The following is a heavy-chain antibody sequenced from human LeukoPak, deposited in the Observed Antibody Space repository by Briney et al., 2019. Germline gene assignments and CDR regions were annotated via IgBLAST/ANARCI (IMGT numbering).Heavy chain of an antibody. CDR1: GFTFSSYD. CDR3: ARGTQSPVSGYFDF. D-gene: IGHD3-10*01. J-gene: IGHJ4*02. V-gene: IGHV3-48*03. Sequence: GGSLRLSCAASGFTFSSYDINWVRQAPGKGLEWVPYISGSGNKIKYADSVKGRFTISRDNAKNSLYLQMNSLRAEDTAVYYCARGTQSPVSGYFDFWGQGTLVTVSS. CDR2: ISGSGNKI.